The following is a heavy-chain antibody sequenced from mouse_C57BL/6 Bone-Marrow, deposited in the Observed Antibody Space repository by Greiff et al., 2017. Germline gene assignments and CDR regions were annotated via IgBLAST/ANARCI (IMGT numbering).Heavy chain of an antibody. CDR3: ASNYYGSSYDY. J-gene: IGHJ2*01. V-gene: IGHV5-6*02. D-gene: IGHD1-1*01. CDR2: ISSGGSYT. CDR1: GFTFSSYG. Sequence: EVMLVESGGDLVKPGGSLKLSCAASGFTFSSYGMSWVRQTPDKRLEWVATISSGGSYTYYPYSVKGRFTISRDNAKNTLYLQMSSLKSEDTAMYYCASNYYGSSYDYWGQGTTLTVSS.